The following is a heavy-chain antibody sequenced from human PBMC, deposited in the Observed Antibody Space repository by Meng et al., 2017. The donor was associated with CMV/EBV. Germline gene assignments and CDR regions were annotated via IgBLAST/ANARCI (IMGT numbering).Heavy chain of an antibody. CDR2: ISSSGSTI. Sequence: SGFTFSDYYMSWIRQAPGKGLEWVSYISSSGSTIYYADSVKGRFTISRDNAKNSLYLQMNSLRAEDTAVYYCARGIQSGYSFGMDVWGQGTTVTVSS. CDR1: GFTFSDYY. J-gene: IGHJ6*02. CDR3: ARGIQSGYSFGMDV. V-gene: IGHV3-11*01. D-gene: IGHD3-3*01.